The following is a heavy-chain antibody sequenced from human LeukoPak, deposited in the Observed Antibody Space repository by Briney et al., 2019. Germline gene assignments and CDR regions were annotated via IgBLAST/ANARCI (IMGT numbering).Heavy chain of an antibody. D-gene: IGHD6-25*01. CDR1: GGSISSYY. J-gene: IGHJ5*02. CDR2: INNSGNS. V-gene: IGHV4-4*07. CDR3: AREGGGPRWLDP. Sequence: PSETLSLTCTLSGGSISSYYWCWTRQPDGKGLEWIGRINNSGNSNYNPSLRSRVTMSVDTSKNQFSLNLSSVTAADTAVYYCAREGGGPRWLDPWGQGTLVTVSS.